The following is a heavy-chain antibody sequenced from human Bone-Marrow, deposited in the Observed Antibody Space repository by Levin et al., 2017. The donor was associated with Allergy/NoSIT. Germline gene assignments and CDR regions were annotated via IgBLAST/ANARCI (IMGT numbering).Heavy chain of an antibody. CDR3: TTDRGAIYYDSSGYYYLSDY. CDR2: IKSKTDGGTT. D-gene: IGHD3-22*01. V-gene: IGHV3-15*01. Sequence: GGSLRLSCAASGFTFSNAWMSWVRQAPGKGLEWVGRIKSKTDGGTTDYAAPVKGRFTISRDDSKNTLYLQMNSLKTEDTAVYYCTTDRGAIYYDSSGYYYLSDYWGQGTLVTVSS. CDR1: GFTFSNAW. J-gene: IGHJ4*02.